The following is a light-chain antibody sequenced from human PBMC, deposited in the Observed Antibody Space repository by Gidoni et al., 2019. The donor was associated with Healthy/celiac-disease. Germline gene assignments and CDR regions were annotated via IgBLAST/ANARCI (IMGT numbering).Light chain of an antibody. V-gene: IGLV1-44*01. CDR3: AAWDDSLNGWV. CDR2: SNN. Sequence: QSVLTQPPSASGTPGQRVTISCSGSSSNIGSNTGNWYQQLPGTAPKLLLYSNNQRPSGVPDRFSGSKSGTSASLAISGLQPEDEADYYCAAWDDSLNGWVFGGGTKLTVL. CDR1: SSNIGSNT. J-gene: IGLJ3*02.